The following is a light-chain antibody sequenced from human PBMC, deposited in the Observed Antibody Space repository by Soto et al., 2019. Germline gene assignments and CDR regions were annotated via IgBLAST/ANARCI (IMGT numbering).Light chain of an antibody. CDR2: NTS. J-gene: IGKJ4*01. CDR1: ENIRSSH. V-gene: IGKV3-20*01. CDR3: QQDSQSVT. Sequence: EIVLTQSPGTLSLSQGERATLSCRASENIRSSHLAWYQQKPGQAPRLLIYNTSRRHSGIPDRFSGSGSGTDFIITIRRLEPEDVAVYYCQQDSQSVTFGGGTKVEMK.